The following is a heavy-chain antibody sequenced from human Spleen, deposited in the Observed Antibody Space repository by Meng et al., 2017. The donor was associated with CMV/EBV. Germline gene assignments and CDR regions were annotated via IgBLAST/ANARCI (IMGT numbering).Heavy chain of an antibody. CDR2: ISSYSGNT. D-gene: IGHD2-2*01. CDR1: GYTFTSYG. J-gene: IGHJ4*02. CDR3: ARDIIDIVVVPAAKLDY. V-gene: IGHV1-18*04. Sequence: ASVKVSCKASGYTFTSYGISWVRQAPGQGLEWMGWISSYSGNTNYAQKLQGRVTMTTDTSTSTAYMELRSLRSDDTAVYYCARDIIDIVVVPAAKLDYWGQGTLVTVSS.